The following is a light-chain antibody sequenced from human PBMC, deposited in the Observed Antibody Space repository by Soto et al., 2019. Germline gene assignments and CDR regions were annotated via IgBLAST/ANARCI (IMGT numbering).Light chain of an antibody. J-gene: IGLJ1*01. CDR2: DNT. CDR1: SSNIGAGYD. CDR3: QSYDSSLSGPV. Sequence: SVLTQPPSVSGAPGQRVTISCTGSSSNIGAGYDVHWYQQLPGTAPKLLIYDNTIRPSGVPERFSGSKSGTSASLAITGLQAEDEADYYCQSYDSSLSGPVFGTGTKLTVL. V-gene: IGLV1-40*01.